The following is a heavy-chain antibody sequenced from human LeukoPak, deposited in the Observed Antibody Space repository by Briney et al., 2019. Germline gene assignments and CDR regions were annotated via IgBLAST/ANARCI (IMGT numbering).Heavy chain of an antibody. CDR2: TYYRSKWYN. Sequence: SQTLSLTCAISGDSVSSNTAAWNWIRQSPSRGLEWLGRTYYRSKWYNAYAVSVKSRITINPDTSKNHFSLQLNSVTPEDTAVYYCARAGFCSGSDCYSRFDSWGQGTLVTVSS. CDR3: ARAGFCSGSDCYSRFDS. CDR1: GDSVSSNTAA. D-gene: IGHD2-15*01. V-gene: IGHV6-1*01. J-gene: IGHJ4*01.